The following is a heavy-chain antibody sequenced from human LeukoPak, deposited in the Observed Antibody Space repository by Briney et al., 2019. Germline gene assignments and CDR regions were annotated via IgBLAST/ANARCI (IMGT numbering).Heavy chain of an antibody. CDR2: IIPLFATP. D-gene: IGHD5-24*01. V-gene: IGHV1-69*06. CDR3: AREGGDGYNYYFDY. CDR1: GDTFSTYS. Sequence: GASVKVSCKAFGDTFSTYSINWVRQAPGQGLEWRGGIIPLFATPNYAQKFQDRVTITADKSTSTAYMELSSLRSEDTAVYYCAREGGDGYNYYFDYWGQGTLVTVSS. J-gene: IGHJ4*02.